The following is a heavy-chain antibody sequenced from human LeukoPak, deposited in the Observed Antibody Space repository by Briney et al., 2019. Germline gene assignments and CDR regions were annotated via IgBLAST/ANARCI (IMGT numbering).Heavy chain of an antibody. J-gene: IGHJ4*02. CDR3: AMTTVTLGFDY. D-gene: IGHD4-17*01. CDR1: GXTFSSYW. V-gene: IGHV3-74*01. Sequence: GGSLRLSCAASGXTFSSYWMHWVRQAPGKGLVWVSRINSDGSSTSYADSVKGRFTISRDNAKNTLYLQMNSLRAEDTAVYYCAMTTVTLGFDYWGQGTLVTVSS. CDR2: INSDGSST.